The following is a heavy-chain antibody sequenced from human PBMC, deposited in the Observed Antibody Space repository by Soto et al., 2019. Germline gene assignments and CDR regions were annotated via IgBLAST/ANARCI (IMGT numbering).Heavy chain of an antibody. V-gene: IGHV4-30-2*01. Sequence: SETLSLTCAVSGGSINSGGYSWSWIRQPPGKGLEWIGYIYHSGSTYYNPSLKSRVTISVDRSKNQFSLKLSSVTAADTAVYYCARGWDDSSGSTFDYWGQGTLVTVSS. J-gene: IGHJ4*02. D-gene: IGHD3-22*01. CDR1: GGSINSGGYS. CDR2: IYHSGST. CDR3: ARGWDDSSGSTFDY.